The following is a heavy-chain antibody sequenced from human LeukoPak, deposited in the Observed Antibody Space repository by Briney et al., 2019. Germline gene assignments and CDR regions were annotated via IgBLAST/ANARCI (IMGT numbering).Heavy chain of an antibody. CDR2: ISGNGART. J-gene: IGHJ5*02. CDR3: AKGPYSSSSEWFDP. V-gene: IGHV3-23*01. CDR1: GFIFSNYA. D-gene: IGHD6-6*01. Sequence: GGSLRLSCAASGFIFSNYAMGWVRQAPGKGLDWVASISGNGARTYYADSVKGRFTISRDNSKNTVYLQMNSLRAEDTAIYFCAKGPYSSSSEWFDPWGQGTLITVSS.